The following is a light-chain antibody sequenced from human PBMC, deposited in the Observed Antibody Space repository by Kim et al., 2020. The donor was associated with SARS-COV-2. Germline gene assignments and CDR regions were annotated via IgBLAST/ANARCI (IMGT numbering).Light chain of an antibody. J-gene: IGKJ5*01. CDR1: QSISSSS. CDR2: GAT. Sequence: ELVLTQSPDTLSLSPGDRGTLSCRASQSISSSSLAWYQQKPGQAPRLLIYGATSRATGIPDRFSGSGSGADFTLTISRLEPEDFAVYYCQQFGSSLIPFGRGTRLEIK. V-gene: IGKV3-20*01. CDR3: QQFGSSLIP.